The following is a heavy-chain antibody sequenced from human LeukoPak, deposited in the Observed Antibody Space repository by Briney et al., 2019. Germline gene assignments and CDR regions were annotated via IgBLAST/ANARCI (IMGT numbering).Heavy chain of an antibody. CDR1: GFTFSSYA. Sequence: GGSLRLSCAASGFTFSSYAMSWVRRAPGKGREWGSAISGSGGSTYYADSVKGRFTISRDNSKNTLYLQMNSLRAEDTAVYYCAKVGDWLVSQYYFDYWGQGPLVTVSS. D-gene: IGHD3-9*01. V-gene: IGHV3-23*01. J-gene: IGHJ4*02. CDR2: ISGSGGST. CDR3: AKVGDWLVSQYYFDY.